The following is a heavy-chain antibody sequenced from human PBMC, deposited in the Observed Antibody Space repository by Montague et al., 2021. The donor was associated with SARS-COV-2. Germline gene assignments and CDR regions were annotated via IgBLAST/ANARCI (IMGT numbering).Heavy chain of an antibody. D-gene: IGHD6-19*01. J-gene: IGHJ6*02. CDR3: ARGSGYSSGWRYYYGMDV. Sequence: SETLSLTCTVSGGSISNYYWTWIRQPAGKGLEWIGRLYTSGSTTYNPSLKSRVTMSVDTSKNQFTLNVTSVTAADTAIYYCARGSGYSSGWRYYYGMDVWGQGTTVIVSS. CDR1: GGSISNYY. V-gene: IGHV4-4*07. CDR2: LYTSGST.